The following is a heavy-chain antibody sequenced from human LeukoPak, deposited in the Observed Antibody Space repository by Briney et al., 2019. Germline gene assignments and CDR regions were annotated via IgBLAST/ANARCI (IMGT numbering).Heavy chain of an antibody. J-gene: IGHJ4*02. V-gene: IGHV1-24*01. CDR3: AREFPRGNVVVTAFFDY. Sequence: ASVKVSCKVSGYTLTELSMHWVRQAPGKGLEWMGGFDPEDGETIYAQKFQGRVTMTEDTSTDTAYMELSSLRAEDTALYYCAREFPRGNVVVTAFFDYWGQGTLVTVSS. CDR2: FDPEDGET. CDR1: GYTLTELS. D-gene: IGHD2-21*02.